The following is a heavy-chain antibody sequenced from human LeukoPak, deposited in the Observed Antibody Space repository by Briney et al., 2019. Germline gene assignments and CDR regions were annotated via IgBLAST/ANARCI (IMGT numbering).Heavy chain of an antibody. V-gene: IGHV4-59*01. CDR1: SGSIDNYY. CDR3: ARHLWSEYHKFDY. CDR2: IYFSGNT. D-gene: IGHD3-3*01. J-gene: IGHJ4*02. Sequence: SETLSLTCTISSGSIDNYYWSWIRQPAGKGLEWIGQIYFSGNTNYNPSFTSRVTISVDRSNHQFSLKLSSVTAADTAVYYCARHLWSEYHKFDYWGQGTLVTVSS.